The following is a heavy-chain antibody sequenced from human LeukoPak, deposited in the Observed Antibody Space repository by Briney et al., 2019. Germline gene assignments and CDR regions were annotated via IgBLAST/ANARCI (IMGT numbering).Heavy chain of an antibody. D-gene: IGHD6-19*01. J-gene: IGHJ3*02. V-gene: IGHV4-31*03. CDR2: IYYSGST. CDR1: GGSIISGGPY. Sequence: SQTLSLTCTVSGGSIISGGPYWSWIRQHPGKGLKWIGYIYYSGSTYYNPSLMSRITMSVDTSKNQFSLKMTSVTAADTAVYFCARAPPIIAVAGSAFDIWGQGALVSVSS. CDR3: ARAPPIIAVAGSAFDI.